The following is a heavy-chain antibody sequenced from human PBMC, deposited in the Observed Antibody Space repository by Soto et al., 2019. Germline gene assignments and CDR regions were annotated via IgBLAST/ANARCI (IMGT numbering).Heavy chain of an antibody. J-gene: IGHJ3*02. CDR1: GFTFSSYA. CDR3: AKDRDSSGYPLYDAFDI. Sequence: VQLLESGGGLVQPGGSLRLSCAASGFTFSSYAMSWVRQAPGKGLEWVSAISGSGGSTYYADSVKGRFTISRDNSKNTLYLQMNSLRAEDTAVYYCAKDRDSSGYPLYDAFDIWGQGTMVTVSS. V-gene: IGHV3-23*01. CDR2: ISGSGGST. D-gene: IGHD3-22*01.